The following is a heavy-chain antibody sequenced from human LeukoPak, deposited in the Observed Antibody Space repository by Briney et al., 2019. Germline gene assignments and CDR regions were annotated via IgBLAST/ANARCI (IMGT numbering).Heavy chain of an antibody. D-gene: IGHD3-22*01. CDR3: ARSEPYDSSGYYSGHFDY. Sequence: SETLSLTCTVSGGSISSGDYYWSWIRQPPGKGLEWIGYIYYSGSTYYNPSLKSRVTISVDTSKNQFSLKLSSLTAADTAVYYCARSEPYDSSGYYSGHFDYWGQGTLVTVSS. CDR2: IYYSGST. V-gene: IGHV4-30-4*08. J-gene: IGHJ4*02. CDR1: GGSISSGDYY.